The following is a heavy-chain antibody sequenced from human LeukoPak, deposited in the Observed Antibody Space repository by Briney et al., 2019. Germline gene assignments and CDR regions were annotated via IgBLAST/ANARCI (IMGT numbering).Heavy chain of an antibody. CDR2: IYYSGST. CDR3: ARKPSSGWRFGWFDP. Sequence: SETLSLTCTVSGGSISSHYWSWIRQPPGKGLEWIGYIYYSGSTNYNPSLKSRVTISVDTSKNQFSLKLSSVTAADTAVYYCARKPSSGWRFGWFDPWGQGTLVTVSS. V-gene: IGHV4-59*11. J-gene: IGHJ5*02. D-gene: IGHD6-19*01. CDR1: GGSISSHY.